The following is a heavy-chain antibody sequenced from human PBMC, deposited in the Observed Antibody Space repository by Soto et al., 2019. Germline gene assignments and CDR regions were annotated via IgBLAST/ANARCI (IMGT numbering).Heavy chain of an antibody. CDR2: FSGSGDST. CDR1: GFTFSSYA. Sequence: GGSLRLSCAASGFTFSSYAMSWVRQATGKGLEWVSTFSGSGDSTYYADSVKGLFTISRDDSKNTLYLQLNSLRAEDTAVYFCATAASQCQLEPPPFDYCAQGTLVTVYS. CDR3: ATAASQCQLEPPPFDY. J-gene: IGHJ4*02. D-gene: IGHD1-1*01. V-gene: IGHV3-23*01.